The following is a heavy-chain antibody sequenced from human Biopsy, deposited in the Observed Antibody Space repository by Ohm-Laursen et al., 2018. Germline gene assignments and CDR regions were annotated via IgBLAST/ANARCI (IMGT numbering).Heavy chain of an antibody. V-gene: IGHV4-39*01. CDR2: IYYSGNT. CDR3: ARQVDFWSGYVDY. CDR1: GGSISDSTYH. D-gene: IGHD3-3*01. J-gene: IGHJ4*02. Sequence: GTLSLTCTVSGGSISDSTYHWGWIRQSPGKGLEWIGNIYYSGNTDYSPSLKSRVTISVDTSNDQFSLKLRSVTAADTAVYYCARQVDFWSGYVDYWGQGTLVAVSS.